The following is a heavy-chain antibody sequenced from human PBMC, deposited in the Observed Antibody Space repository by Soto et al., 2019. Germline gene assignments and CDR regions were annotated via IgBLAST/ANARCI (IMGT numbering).Heavy chain of an antibody. CDR2: IKSKTDGGTT. J-gene: IGHJ3*02. D-gene: IGHD4-17*01. Sequence: EVQLVESGGGLVKPGGSLRLSCAASGFTFSNAWMSWVRQAPGKGLEWVGRIKSKTDGGTTDYAAPVKGRFTISRDDSKNTLYLQMNILKTEDTAVYYCTTPGRLRVLGGAFDIWGQGTMVTVSS. V-gene: IGHV3-15*01. CDR3: TTPGRLRVLGGAFDI. CDR1: GFTFSNAW.